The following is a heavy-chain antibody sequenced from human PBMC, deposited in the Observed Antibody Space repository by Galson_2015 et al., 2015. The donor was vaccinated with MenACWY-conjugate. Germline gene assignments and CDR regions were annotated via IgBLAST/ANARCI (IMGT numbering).Heavy chain of an antibody. CDR2: ISFDGITK. J-gene: IGHJ4*02. V-gene: IGHV3-30*18. CDR1: GFTFNTHG. Sequence: SLRLSCAASGFTFNTHGLHWVRQAPGKGLEWMAVISFDGITKHYADSVMGRFTISRDNSNNTLYLQMNSLRPEDSAVYYCAKVRWLRLNSDAYDVWGQGTLVIVSS. D-gene: IGHD5-12*01. CDR3: AKVRWLRLNSDAYDV.